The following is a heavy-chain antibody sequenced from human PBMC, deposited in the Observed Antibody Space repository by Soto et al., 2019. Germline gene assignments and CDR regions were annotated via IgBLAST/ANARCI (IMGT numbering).Heavy chain of an antibody. J-gene: IGHJ4*02. CDR2: ISGSGGST. CDR1: GFTFSSYA. Sequence: EVQLLESGGGLVQPGGSLRLSCAASGFTFSSYAMSWVRQAPGKGLEWVSAISGSGGSTYYADSVKGRFTVSRDNGKNLLFLQMSSLRVEDTAVYYCARDLGLMVFAPDFDYWGQGVLVTVSS. V-gene: IGHV3-23*01. D-gene: IGHD2-8*01. CDR3: ARDLGLMVFAPDFDY.